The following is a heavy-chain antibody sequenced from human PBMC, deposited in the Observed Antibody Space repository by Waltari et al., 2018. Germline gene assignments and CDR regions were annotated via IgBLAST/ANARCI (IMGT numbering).Heavy chain of an antibody. D-gene: IGHD1-26*01. V-gene: IGHV1-69*05. J-gene: IGHJ3*02. Sequence: QVQLVQSGAEVKQPGSSVQVSCKASGGTFSSYSISWVRPAPGQGLEWMGGIIPIFGTANYAQKFQGRVTITTDESTSTAYMELSSLRSEDTAVEYCARVPLVGATGGGYAFDIWGQGTMVTVSS. CDR3: ARVPLVGATGGGYAFDI. CDR1: GGTFSSYS. CDR2: IIPIFGTA.